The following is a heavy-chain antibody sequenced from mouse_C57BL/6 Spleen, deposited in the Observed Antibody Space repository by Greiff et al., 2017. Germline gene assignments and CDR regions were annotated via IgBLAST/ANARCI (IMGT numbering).Heavy chain of an antibody. CDR2: IHPNSGST. CDR1: GYTFTSYW. V-gene: IGHV1-64*01. D-gene: IGHD2-2*01. Sequence: QVQLQQPGAELVKPGASVQLSCKASGYTFTSYWMHWVKQRPGQGLEWIGMIHPNSGSTNYNEKFKSKATLTVDKSSSTAYMQLSSLTSEDSAVYYCAVLLWLRRDGVDYWGQGTTLTVSS. J-gene: IGHJ2*01. CDR3: AVLLWLRRDGVDY.